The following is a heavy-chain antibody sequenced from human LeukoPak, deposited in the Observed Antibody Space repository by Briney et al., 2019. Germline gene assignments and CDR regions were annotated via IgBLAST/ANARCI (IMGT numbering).Heavy chain of an antibody. CDR2: INPNSGGT. D-gene: IGHD2-2*01. V-gene: IGHV1-2*06. Sequence: ASVRVSCKASGYTFTGYYMHWVRQAPGQGVEWMGRINPNSGGTNYAQKFQGRVTITRDTAISTAYMELSRLRSYDTAVYYCARAFCSSTSCYVIGYYLGQGTLVTVSS. J-gene: IGHJ4*02. CDR3: ARAFCSSTSCYVIGYY. CDR1: GYTFTGYY.